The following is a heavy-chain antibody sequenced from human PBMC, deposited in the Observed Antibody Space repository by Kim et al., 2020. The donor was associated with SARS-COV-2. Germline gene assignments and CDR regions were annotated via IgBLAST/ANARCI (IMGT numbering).Heavy chain of an antibody. V-gene: IGHV4-34*01. CDR1: GGSFSGYY. Sequence: SETLSLTCAVYGGSFSGYYWSWIRQPPGKGLEWIGEINHSGSTNYNPSLKSRVTISVDTSKNQFSLKLSSVTAADTAVYYCARIPGGAANFDYWGQGTLVTVSS. CDR3: ARIPGGAANFDY. CDR2: INHSGST. D-gene: IGHD1-26*01. J-gene: IGHJ4*02.